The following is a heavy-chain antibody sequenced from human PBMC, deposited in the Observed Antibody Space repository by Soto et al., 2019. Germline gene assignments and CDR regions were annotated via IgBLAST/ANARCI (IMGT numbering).Heavy chain of an antibody. V-gene: IGHV1-58*01. CDR3: AAGDNWNYFDY. J-gene: IGHJ4*02. Sequence: ASVKVSCKASGFTFTSSAVQWLRQARGQRLEWIGWIVVGSGNTNYAQKFQERVTITRDMSTSTAYMELSSLRSEDTAVYYCAAGDNWNYFDYWGQGTLVTVSS. CDR1: GFTFTSSA. CDR2: IVVGSGNT. D-gene: IGHD1-20*01.